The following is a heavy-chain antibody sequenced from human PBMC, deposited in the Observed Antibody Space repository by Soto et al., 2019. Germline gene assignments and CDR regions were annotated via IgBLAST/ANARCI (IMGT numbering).Heavy chain of an antibody. D-gene: IGHD6-13*01. CDR1: GGTFSSYT. V-gene: IGHV1-69*02. CDR2: IIPILGIA. CDR3: ASAAAGSSYFDY. J-gene: IGHJ4*02. Sequence: QVQLVQSGAEVKKPGSSVKVSCKASGGTFSSYTISWVRQAPGQGLEWMGRIIPILGIANYAQKFQGRVTITAEKSTSAAYMELSSLRSEDTAVYYCASAAAGSSYFDYWGQGTLVTVSS.